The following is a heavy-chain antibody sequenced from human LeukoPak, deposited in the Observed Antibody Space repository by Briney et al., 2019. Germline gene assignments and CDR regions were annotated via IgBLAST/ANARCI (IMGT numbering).Heavy chain of an antibody. CDR3: ARRLYYYGSGIDY. CDR2: INTNSGGT. V-gene: IGHV1-2*02. Sequence: ASVKVSCKASGYTFTGYYMHWVRQAPGQGLEWMGWINTNSGGTNYAQKFQGRVTMTRDTSISTAYMELSRLRSDDTAVYYCARRLYYYGSGIDYWGQGTLVTVSS. CDR1: GYTFTGYY. D-gene: IGHD3-10*01. J-gene: IGHJ4*02.